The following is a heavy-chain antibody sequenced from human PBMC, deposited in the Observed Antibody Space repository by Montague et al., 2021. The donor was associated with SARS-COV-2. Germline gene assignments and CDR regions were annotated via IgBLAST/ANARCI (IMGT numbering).Heavy chain of an antibody. J-gene: IGHJ5*02. CDR3: AKGFTYYFASGGYPNYFDP. Sequence: SLRLSCAASGFTFSSYAMIWVRQAPGKGPEWVSTISSTGGSTYYADSAKGRFIISRDNSRNTVYMQMNNLRAEDTAVYYCAKGFTYYFASGGYPNYFDPWGQGTLVSVSS. CDR2: ISSTGGST. CDR1: GFTFSSYA. V-gene: IGHV3-23*01. D-gene: IGHD3-10*01.